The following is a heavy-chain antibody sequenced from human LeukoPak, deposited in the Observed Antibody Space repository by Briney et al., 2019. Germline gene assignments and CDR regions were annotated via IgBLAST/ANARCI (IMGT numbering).Heavy chain of an antibody. Sequence: SETLSLTCTVSSGSISSYYWSWVRQPPGKGLEWIGYIYTSGSTNYNPSLKSRVTISVDTSKSQFSLKLSSVTAADTAVYYCARQFYDSSGFDYWGQGTLVTVSS. J-gene: IGHJ4*02. CDR3: ARQFYDSSGFDY. V-gene: IGHV4-59*08. D-gene: IGHD3-22*01. CDR1: SGSISSYY. CDR2: IYTSGST.